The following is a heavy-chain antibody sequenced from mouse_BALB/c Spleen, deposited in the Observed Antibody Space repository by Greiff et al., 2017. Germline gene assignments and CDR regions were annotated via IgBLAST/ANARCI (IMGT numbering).Heavy chain of an antibody. D-gene: IGHD1-1*01. Sequence: VQLQQSGPELVKPWASVKISCKASGYAFSSSWMNWVKQRPGQGLEWIGRIYPGDGDTNYNGKFKGKATLTADKSSSTAYMQLSSLTSVDSAVYFCARVLLRPYAMDYWGQGTSVTVSS. V-gene: IGHV1-82*01. CDR2: IYPGDGDT. J-gene: IGHJ4*01. CDR3: ARVLLRPYAMDY. CDR1: GYAFSSSW.